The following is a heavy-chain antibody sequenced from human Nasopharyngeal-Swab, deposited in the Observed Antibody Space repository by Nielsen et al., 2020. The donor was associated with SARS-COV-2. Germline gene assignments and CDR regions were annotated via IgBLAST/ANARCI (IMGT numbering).Heavy chain of an antibody. Sequence: SGPTLVQPTETLTLTCTVSGFSLSNARMGVSWIRQPPGKALEWLAHIFSNDEKSYSTSLKSRLTISKDTSKSQVVLTMTNMDPVDTATYYYARIGLEDYYYGMDVWGQGTTVTVSS. D-gene: IGHD3-3*01. CDR1: GFSLSNARMG. J-gene: IGHJ6*02. CDR2: IFSNDEK. CDR3: ARIGLEDYYYGMDV. V-gene: IGHV2-26*01.